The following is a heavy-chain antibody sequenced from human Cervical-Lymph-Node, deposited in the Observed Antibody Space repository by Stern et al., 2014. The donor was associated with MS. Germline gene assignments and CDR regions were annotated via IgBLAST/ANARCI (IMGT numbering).Heavy chain of an antibody. CDR1: GDSVSSGSYY. V-gene: IGHV4-61*01. D-gene: IGHD6-6*01. J-gene: IGHJ4*02. CDR2: GDVSGST. CDR3: ARHWRSTSWLDY. Sequence: QVQLQESGPGLVKPSETLSLTCTVSGDSVSSGSYYWSWIRQPPGKGLEWIVCGDVSGSTNYHPALKSRVTISRDTSKIQFSLKLFAVASADTAVDCCARHWRSTSWLDYWGPGTLVTVSS.